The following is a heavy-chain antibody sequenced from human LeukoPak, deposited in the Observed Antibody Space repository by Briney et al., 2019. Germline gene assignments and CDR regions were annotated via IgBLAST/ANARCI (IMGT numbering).Heavy chain of an antibody. Sequence: PGGSLRLSCAASGFTLSSYSMNWVRQAPGKGLVWVSYISSGGSTKYYADSVKGRFTISRDNDKNSLYLEMNGLRDEDTAVFYCARDAEYGDSLCHYWGQGTLIPVSS. J-gene: IGHJ4*02. CDR1: GFTLSSYS. CDR3: ARDAEYGDSLCHY. CDR2: ISSGGSTK. V-gene: IGHV3-48*02. D-gene: IGHD4-17*01.